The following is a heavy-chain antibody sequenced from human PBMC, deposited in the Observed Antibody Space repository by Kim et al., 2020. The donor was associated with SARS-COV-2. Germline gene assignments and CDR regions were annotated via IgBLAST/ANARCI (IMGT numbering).Heavy chain of an antibody. Sequence: GGSLRLSCAASGFTFSSYGMHWVRQAPGKGLEWVAVISYDGSNKYYADSVKGRFTISRDNSKNTLYLQMNSLRAEDTAVYYCAKERVDTAMLNTLDCWGPGTLVTVSS. CDR1: GFTFSSYG. CDR3: AKERVDTAMLNTLDC. D-gene: IGHD5-18*01. CDR2: ISYDGSNK. V-gene: IGHV3-30*18. J-gene: IGHJ4*02.